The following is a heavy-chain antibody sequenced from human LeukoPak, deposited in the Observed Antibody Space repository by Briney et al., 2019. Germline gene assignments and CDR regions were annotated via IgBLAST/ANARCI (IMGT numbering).Heavy chain of an antibody. CDR3: ARAPSEVGGYYPEYFRH. D-gene: IGHD3-22*01. J-gene: IGHJ1*01. CDR1: GFSFSNDW. V-gene: IGHV3-74*01. Sequence: QPGGSLRLSCAAGGFSFSNDWMRWVRQAPGKGLVWVSRIKSDGRTNYADSVKGRFTISRDNAKNTVSLQMNSLRAEDTGVYYCARAPSEVGGYYPEYFRHWGQGTLVTVSS. CDR2: IKSDGRT.